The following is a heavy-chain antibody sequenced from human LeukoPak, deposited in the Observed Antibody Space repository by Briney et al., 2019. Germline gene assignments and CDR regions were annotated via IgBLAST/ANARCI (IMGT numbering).Heavy chain of an antibody. D-gene: IGHD3-22*01. CDR2: IYYSGST. CDR1: GGSISSSSYY. Sequence: SETLSLTCTVSGGSISSSSYYWGWIRQPPGKGLEWIGGIYYSGSTYYNPSLKSRVTISVDTSKNQFSLKLSSVSAADTAVYYCARRDTYYYDSSGYYTYWGQGTLVTVSS. J-gene: IGHJ4*02. V-gene: IGHV4-39*01. CDR3: ARRDTYYYDSSGYYTY.